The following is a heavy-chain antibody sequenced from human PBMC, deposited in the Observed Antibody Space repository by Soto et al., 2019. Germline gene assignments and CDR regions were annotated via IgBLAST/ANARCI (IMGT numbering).Heavy chain of an antibody. D-gene: IGHD5-18*01. CDR2: IYHSGST. V-gene: IGHV4-30-2*01. CDR1: GGSISSGGYS. CDR3: ARAGCGYSYGLDY. J-gene: IGHJ4*02. Sequence: TRSLTCAVSGGSISSGGYSWSWIRQPPGKGREWSGYIYHSGSTSYNPSLKSRVTISVDRSKNQFSLKLSSVTAADTAVYYCARAGCGYSYGLDYWGQGTLVPVSS.